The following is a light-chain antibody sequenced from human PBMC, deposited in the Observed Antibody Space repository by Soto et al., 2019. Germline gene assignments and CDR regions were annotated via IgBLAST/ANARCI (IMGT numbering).Light chain of an antibody. J-gene: IGLJ1*01. Sequence: QSALTQPPPASGSPGQPVAISCTGTSSDVGGYNYVSWYQQHPGKAPKLMIYEVNKRPSGVPDRFSGSKSGNTASLTVSGLQAEDEADYYCSSYSGSSNVFGSGTKDT. CDR3: SSYSGSSNV. CDR1: SSDVGGYNY. CDR2: EVN. V-gene: IGLV2-8*01.